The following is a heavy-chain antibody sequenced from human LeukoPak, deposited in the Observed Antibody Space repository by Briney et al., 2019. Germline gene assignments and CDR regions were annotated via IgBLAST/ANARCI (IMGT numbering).Heavy chain of an antibody. D-gene: IGHD3-22*01. V-gene: IGHV3-7*01. J-gene: IGHJ3*02. CDR3: ARAAARDSDITAYRPFDI. Sequence: PGRSLRLSCAASEITSREYWMSWIRQAPGKGLEWVAHMQEDGSEKYYVDSVKGRFTISRDNAKNSLYLQMNSLRVEDTAVYYCARAAARDSDITAYRPFDIWGQGTMVTVSS. CDR1: EITSREYW. CDR2: MQEDGSEK.